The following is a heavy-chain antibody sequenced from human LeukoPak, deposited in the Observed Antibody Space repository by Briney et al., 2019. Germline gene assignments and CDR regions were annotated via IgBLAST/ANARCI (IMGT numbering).Heavy chain of an antibody. CDR3: ARGGPPGVIVPPDH. J-gene: IGHJ4*02. V-gene: IGHV3-74*01. Sequence: PGGSLRLSCAASGFTFSSYWMHWVRQAPGKGLVWVSRINSDGSSTSYADSVKGRFTISRDNAKNSLYLQMNSLRVEDTAMYYCARGGPPGVIVPPDHWGQGTLVTVSS. CDR1: GFTFSSYW. CDR2: INSDGSST. D-gene: IGHD2/OR15-2a*01.